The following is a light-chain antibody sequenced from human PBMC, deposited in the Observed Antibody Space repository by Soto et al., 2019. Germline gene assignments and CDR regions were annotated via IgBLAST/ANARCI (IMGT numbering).Light chain of an antibody. J-gene: IGLJ2*01. CDR1: SSDVGGYNY. CDR2: EVS. V-gene: IGLV2-8*01. Sequence: QSALTQPPSASGSPGQSVTISCTGTSSDVGGYNYVSWYQQHPGKAPKLMIYEVSKRPSGVPHRFSGSKSGNTASLTVSGLHADDADYYCGRSYAGSNHLVFGGGTKLTVL. CDR3: RSYAGSNHLV.